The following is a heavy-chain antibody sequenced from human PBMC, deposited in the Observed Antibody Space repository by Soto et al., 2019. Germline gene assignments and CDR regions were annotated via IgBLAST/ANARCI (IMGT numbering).Heavy chain of an antibody. V-gene: IGHV1-8*01. CDR1: GYTFTSYD. D-gene: IGHD1-26*01. CDR2: MNPNSGNT. CDR3: ARVGAVEADRIDMTFDP. J-gene: IGHJ5*02. Sequence: QVQLVQSGAEVKKPGASVKVSCKASGYTFTSYDINWVRQATGQGLEWMGWMNPNSGNTGYAQKFQGRVTMTRNTSISAAYMPRSSLRSEDTAVYYCARVGAVEADRIDMTFDPWGQGTLVTVSS.